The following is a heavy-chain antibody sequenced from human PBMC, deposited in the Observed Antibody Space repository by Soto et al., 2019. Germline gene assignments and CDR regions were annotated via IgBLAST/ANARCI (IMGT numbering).Heavy chain of an antibody. D-gene: IGHD3-3*01. J-gene: IGHJ5*02. Sequence: SETLSLTCTVSGGSISSYYWSWIRQPPGKGLEWIGYIYYSGSTNYNPSLKSRVTISVDTSKNQFSLKLSSVTAADTAVYYCARGSMNYDFWSGYPRGNWFDPWGQGTLVTVSS. CDR2: IYYSGST. V-gene: IGHV4-59*01. CDR3: ARGSMNYDFWSGYPRGNWFDP. CDR1: GGSISSYY.